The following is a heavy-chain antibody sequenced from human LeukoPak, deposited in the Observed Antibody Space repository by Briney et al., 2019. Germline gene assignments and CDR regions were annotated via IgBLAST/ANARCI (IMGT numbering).Heavy chain of an antibody. CDR1: GGSISSYY. CDR3: ARVREDCSSTSCHLRGIDY. J-gene: IGHJ4*02. Sequence: KPSETLSLTCTVSGGSISSYYWSWIRQPPGKGLEWIGYIYYSGSTNYNPSLKSRVTISVDTSKNQFSLKLSSVTAADTAVYYCARVREDCSSTSCHLRGIDYWGQGTLVTVSS. V-gene: IGHV4-59*01. CDR2: IYYSGST. D-gene: IGHD2-2*01.